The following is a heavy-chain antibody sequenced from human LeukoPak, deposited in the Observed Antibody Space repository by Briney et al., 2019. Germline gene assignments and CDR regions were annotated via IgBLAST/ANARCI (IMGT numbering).Heavy chain of an antibody. D-gene: IGHD2-2*02. Sequence: GGSLRLSCAASGFTFSSYTINWVRQAPGKGLEWVSSISSSGTYIYYADSVRGRFTISRDNAKNSVYLQMNSLRAEDTAVYYCARSDCSSTSCDKRGNFDXWGQGTLVTVSS. V-gene: IGHV3-21*01. CDR2: ISSSGTYI. J-gene: IGHJ4*02. CDR1: GFTFSSYT. CDR3: ARSDCSSTSCDKRGNFDX.